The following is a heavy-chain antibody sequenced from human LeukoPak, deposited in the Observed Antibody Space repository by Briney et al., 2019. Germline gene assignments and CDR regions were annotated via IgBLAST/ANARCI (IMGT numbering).Heavy chain of an antibody. J-gene: IGHJ4*02. Sequence: GGSLRLSCAASGFIFSIYSMNWVRQAPGKGLEWVSSISSSSSYIYYADSVKGRFTISRDNAKNSLYLQMNSLRAEDTAVYYCGSSGWYGDGDYWGQGTLVTVSS. V-gene: IGHV3-21*01. CDR2: ISSSSSYI. CDR3: GSSGWYGDGDY. CDR1: GFIFSIYS. D-gene: IGHD6-19*01.